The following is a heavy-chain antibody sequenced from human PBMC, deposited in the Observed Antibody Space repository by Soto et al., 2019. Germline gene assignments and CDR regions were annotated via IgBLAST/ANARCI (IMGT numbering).Heavy chain of an antibody. V-gene: IGHV4-31*03. Sequence: SETLSLTCTVSGGSISSGGSYWSWIRQHPGKGLEWIGYIYYSGSTYYNPSLKSRVTISVDTSKNQFSLKLSSVTAADTAVYYCARNPKDYYDSSGRENWFDPWGQGTLVTVSS. CDR2: IYYSGST. J-gene: IGHJ5*02. CDR3: ARNPKDYYDSSGRENWFDP. D-gene: IGHD3-22*01. CDR1: GGSISSGGSY.